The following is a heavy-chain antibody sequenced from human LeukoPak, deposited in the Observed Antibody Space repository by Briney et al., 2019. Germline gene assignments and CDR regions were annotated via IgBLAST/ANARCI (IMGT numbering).Heavy chain of an antibody. J-gene: IGHJ4*02. CDR3: ARDSGTTVTPH. D-gene: IGHD4-17*01. CDR1: GFTLSTYS. V-gene: IGHV3-21*01. Sequence: GGSLRLSCAASGFTLSTYSMNWVRQAPGKGLEWVSSISSSSSYIYYADSVKGRFTISRDNAKNSLYLQMNSLRAEDTAVYYCARDSGTTVTPHWGQGTLVTVSS. CDR2: ISSSSSYI.